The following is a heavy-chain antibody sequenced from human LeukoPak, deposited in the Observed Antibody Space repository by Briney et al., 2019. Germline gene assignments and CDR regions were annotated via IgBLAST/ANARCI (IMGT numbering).Heavy chain of an antibody. V-gene: IGHV1-18*01. D-gene: IGHD2-21*02. CDR2: ISAYNGNT. J-gene: IGHJ4*02. Sequence: ASVKVSCKASGYTFTSYGISWVRQAPGQGLEWMGWISAYNGNTNYAQKLQGRVTMTTDTSTSTAYMELRSLRSDDTAVYYCARGAYCGGDCDQRQFDYWGQGTLVTVSS. CDR1: GYTFTSYG. CDR3: ARGAYCGGDCDQRQFDY.